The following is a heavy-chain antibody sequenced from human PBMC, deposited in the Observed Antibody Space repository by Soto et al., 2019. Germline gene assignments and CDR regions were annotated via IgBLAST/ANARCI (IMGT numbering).Heavy chain of an antibody. V-gene: IGHV4-59*01. D-gene: IGHD5-12*01. CDR2: VYYNGNT. CDR3: ARDPGESGHDPIRY. J-gene: IGHJ1*01. CDR1: GGSISNYY. Sequence: PSETLSLTCTVPGGSISNYYLSWIRQPPGKGLEWIGYVYYNGNTNSSPSLKSRVTMSVDTSKNQFSLHLSSVTAADTAVYYCARDPGESGHDPIRYWGQGTLVTVSS.